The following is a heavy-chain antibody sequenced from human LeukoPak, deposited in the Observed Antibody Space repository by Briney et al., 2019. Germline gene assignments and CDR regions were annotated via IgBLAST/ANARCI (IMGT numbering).Heavy chain of an antibody. Sequence: PGGSLRLSCAASGFTFSSYSMNWGRQAPGKVREWVSSISSSSRYIYYADSVKGRFTISRDNAKNSLYLQMNSLRAEDTAVYYCARGDRYNSDAFDIWGQGTMVTVSS. CDR2: ISSSSRYI. J-gene: IGHJ3*02. CDR3: ARGDRYNSDAFDI. V-gene: IGHV3-21*01. CDR1: GFTFSSYS. D-gene: IGHD5-24*01.